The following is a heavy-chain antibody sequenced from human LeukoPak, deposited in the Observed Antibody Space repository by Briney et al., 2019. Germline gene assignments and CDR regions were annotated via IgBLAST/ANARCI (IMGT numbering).Heavy chain of an antibody. CDR1: RFTFNSYW. J-gene: IGHJ4*02. CDR2: IKQDGSEK. CDR3: ASQSYGLFAY. D-gene: IGHD3-10*01. Sequence: GGSLRLSCAASRFTFNSYWMSWVRQAPGKGLEWVANIKQDGSEKYYVDPVKGRFTISRDNAKNSLYLEMNSLRAEDTAVYYCASQSYGLFAYWGQGTLVTVSS. V-gene: IGHV3-7*01.